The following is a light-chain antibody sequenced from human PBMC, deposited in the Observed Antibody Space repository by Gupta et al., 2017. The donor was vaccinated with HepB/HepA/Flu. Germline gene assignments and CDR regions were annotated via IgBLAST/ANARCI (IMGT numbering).Light chain of an antibody. CDR2: GAS. Sequence: DIEMTQSQATLPAPPGERATLSCRASQSISSNLAWYQQKPGQAPRLLINGASTRATGIPARLSGSGSGTEFTLTISSLQSEDYAVYYCQQYNNWPPWTFGQGTKVEIK. V-gene: IGKV3-15*01. CDR3: QQYNNWPPWT. J-gene: IGKJ1*01. CDR1: QSISSN.